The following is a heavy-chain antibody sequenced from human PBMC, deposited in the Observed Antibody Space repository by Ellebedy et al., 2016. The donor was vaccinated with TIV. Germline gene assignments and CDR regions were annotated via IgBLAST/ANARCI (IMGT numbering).Heavy chain of an antibody. D-gene: IGHD3-22*01. Sequence: AASVKVSCKASGYTFTSYYMHWVRQAPGQGLEWMGIINPSGGSTSYAQKFQGRVTMTRDTSTSTVYMELSSLRSEDTAVYYCAKPGIVGRGAFDIWGQGTMVTVSS. CDR1: GYTFTSYY. CDR3: AKPGIVGRGAFDI. J-gene: IGHJ3*02. V-gene: IGHV1-46*01. CDR2: INPSGGST.